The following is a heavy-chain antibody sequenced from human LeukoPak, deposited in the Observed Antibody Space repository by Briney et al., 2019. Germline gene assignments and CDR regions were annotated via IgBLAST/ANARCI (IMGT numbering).Heavy chain of an antibody. CDR3: ARSRTVRADVDY. D-gene: IGHD3-10*01. CDR1: GFTFSSYA. J-gene: IGHJ4*02. Sequence: PGRSLRLSCAASGFTFSSYAMHWVRQAPGKGLEWVAVISYDGSNKYYADSVKGRFTISRDNSKNTLYLQMNSLRAEDTAVYYCARSRTVRADVDYWGQGTLVTVSS. CDR2: ISYDGSNK. V-gene: IGHV3-30*01.